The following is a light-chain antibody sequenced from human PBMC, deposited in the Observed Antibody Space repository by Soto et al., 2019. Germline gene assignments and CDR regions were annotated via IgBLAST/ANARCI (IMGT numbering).Light chain of an antibody. J-gene: IGKJ2*01. Sequence: EIVLTQSPGTLSLSPGERATLSCRASQSVSSNLAWYQQKPGQSPRLLIYGASTRATGVPARFSGSGSGTEFTLTISSLQSEDFAVYYCQQRSNWPPYTFGQGTKVDIK. CDR3: QQRSNWPPYT. CDR2: GAS. CDR1: QSVSSN. V-gene: IGKV3-15*01.